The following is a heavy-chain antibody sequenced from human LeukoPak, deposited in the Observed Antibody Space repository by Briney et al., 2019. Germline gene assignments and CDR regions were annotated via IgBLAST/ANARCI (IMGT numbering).Heavy chain of an antibody. CDR2: INPNSGGT. Sequence: GASVKVSCKASGYTFTGYYIHWVRQAPGQGLEWMGWINPNSGGTNYAQKFQGRVTMTRDTSISTAYMELSRLRSDDTAVYYCAREAAYSYGFLVWGQGTLVTVSS. CDR1: GYTFTGYY. CDR3: AREAAYSYGFLV. J-gene: IGHJ4*02. D-gene: IGHD5-18*01. V-gene: IGHV1-2*02.